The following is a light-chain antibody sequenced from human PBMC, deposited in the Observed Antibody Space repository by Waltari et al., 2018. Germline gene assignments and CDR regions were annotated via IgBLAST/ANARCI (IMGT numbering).Light chain of an antibody. CDR2: DVS. Sequence: QSALTQPASVSASPGQSITLSCTVASSDIGYYNYVSWYQQHPGKVPKLMIFDVSSRASGVSNRFSGSKSANTASLTISGLQTEDEAVYYCSSFTNRGTWVFGGGTRLTVL. CDR1: SSDIGYYNY. CDR3: SSFTNRGTWV. V-gene: IGLV2-14*03. J-gene: IGLJ3*02.